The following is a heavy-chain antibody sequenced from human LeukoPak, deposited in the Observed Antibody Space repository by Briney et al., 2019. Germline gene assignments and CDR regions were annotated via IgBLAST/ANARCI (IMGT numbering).Heavy chain of an antibody. D-gene: IGHD3-3*01. J-gene: IGHJ5*02. CDR2: IYWNDDK. V-gene: IGHV2-5*01. Sequence: SGPTLVNPTQTLTLTCTFSGFSLSTSGVGVGWIRQPPGKALEWLALIYWNDDKRYSPSLKSRLTITKDTSKNQVVLTMTNMDPVDTATYYCAHSIYDFWSGYSLLFDPWGQGTLVTVS. CDR1: GFSLSTSGVG. CDR3: AHSIYDFWSGYSLLFDP.